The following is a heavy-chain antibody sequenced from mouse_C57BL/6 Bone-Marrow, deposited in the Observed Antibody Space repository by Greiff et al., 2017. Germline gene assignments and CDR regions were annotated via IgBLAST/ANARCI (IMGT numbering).Heavy chain of an antibody. CDR3: VHMDC. CDR1: GYTFTSYW. V-gene: IGHV1-59*01. Sequence: QVQLQQPGAELVRPGTSVKLSCKASGYTFTSYWMHWVKQRPGQGLEWIGVIDPSDSYTNYNQKFKGKATLTVDTSSSTAYMQLSSLTSEDSAVYYCVHMDCWGRGTSVTVSS. J-gene: IGHJ4*01. CDR2: IDPSDSYT.